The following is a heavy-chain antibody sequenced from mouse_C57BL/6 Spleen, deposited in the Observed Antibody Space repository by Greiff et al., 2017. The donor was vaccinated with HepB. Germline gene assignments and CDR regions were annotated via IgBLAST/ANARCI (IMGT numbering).Heavy chain of an antibody. D-gene: IGHD1-1*01. Sequence: QVQLQQPGAELVMPGASVKLSCKASGYTFTSYWMHWVKQRPGQGLEWIGEIDPSDSYTNYNQKFKGKSTLTVDKSSSTAYMQLSSLTSEDSAVYYCARGRYGSSLSWFAYWGQGTMLTVSA. CDR2: IDPSDSYT. J-gene: IGHJ3*01. CDR1: GYTFTSYW. CDR3: ARGRYGSSLSWFAY. V-gene: IGHV1-69*01.